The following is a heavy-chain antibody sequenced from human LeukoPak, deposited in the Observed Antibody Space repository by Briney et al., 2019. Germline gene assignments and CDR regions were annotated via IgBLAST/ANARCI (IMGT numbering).Heavy chain of an antibody. CDR3: ARLRAGRGRYYYGSGSYYNHNWFDP. Sequence: KTSETLSLTCAVYGGSFSDYYWSWIRQPPGKGLEWIGEINHRGSTNYNPSLKSRVTISVDTSKNQFSLKLSSVTAADTAVYYCARLRAGRGRYYYGSGSYYNHNWFDPWGQGTLVTVSS. V-gene: IGHV4-34*01. J-gene: IGHJ5*02. CDR1: GGSFSDYY. D-gene: IGHD3-10*01. CDR2: INHRGST.